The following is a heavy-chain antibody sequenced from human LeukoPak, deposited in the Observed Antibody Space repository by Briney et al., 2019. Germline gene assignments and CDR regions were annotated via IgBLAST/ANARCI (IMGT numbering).Heavy chain of an antibody. CDR3: VSGDVASRPGYYFDY. Sequence: PGGSLRLSCAASGFTFNNYVMSWVRQAPGKGLEWVSTINGGGYNTYYADSVKGRFTISRDNAKNSLYLQMNSLRAEDTAVYYCVSGDVASRPGYYFDYWGQGTLVTVSS. CDR1: GFTFNNYV. D-gene: IGHD6-6*01. CDR2: INGGGYNT. J-gene: IGHJ4*02. V-gene: IGHV3-23*01.